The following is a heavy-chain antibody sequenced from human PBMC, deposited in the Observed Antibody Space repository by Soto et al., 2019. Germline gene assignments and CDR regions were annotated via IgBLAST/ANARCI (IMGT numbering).Heavy chain of an antibody. CDR2: IIPIFGTA. V-gene: IGHV1-69*01. J-gene: IGHJ1*01. CDR3: ARGPAAAVPIAEYFQH. Sequence: QVQLVQSGAEVKKPGSSVKVSCKASGGTFSSYAVSWVRQAPGQGLEWMGGIIPIFGTANYAQKFQGRVTITADESTSTAYMELSSLRSEDTAVYYCARGPAAAVPIAEYFQHWGQGTLVTVSS. D-gene: IGHD6-13*01. CDR1: GGTFSSYA.